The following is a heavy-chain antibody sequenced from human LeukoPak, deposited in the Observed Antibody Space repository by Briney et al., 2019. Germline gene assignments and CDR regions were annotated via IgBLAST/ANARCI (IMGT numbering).Heavy chain of an antibody. CDR1: GFTFSSYA. D-gene: IGHD2-2*02. V-gene: IGHV3-23*01. Sequence: GGSLTLSCAASGFTFSSYAMSWVRQAPGKGLEWVPAIYDSGGRPYYADAVKGRFTISRDNSKNTLYLQMNSLRAEDTAVYYCAKAPVVVSAAIDYWGQGTLVTVSS. CDR2: IYDSGGRP. CDR3: AKAPVVVSAAIDY. J-gene: IGHJ4*02.